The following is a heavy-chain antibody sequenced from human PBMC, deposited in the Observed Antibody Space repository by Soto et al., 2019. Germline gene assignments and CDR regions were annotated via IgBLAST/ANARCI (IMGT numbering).Heavy chain of an antibody. V-gene: IGHV3-7*03. CDR1: GFTLSDYW. D-gene: IGHD6-19*01. Sequence: GGSLRLSCEASGFTLSDYWVNWVRQAPGKGLEWVANINQLGSEGYYVGSVKGRFTISGDNARNSLYLQMNSLKTEDTAVYYCTRPPLRYSSGWYPPNYWGQGTLVTVSS. CDR3: TRPPLRYSSGWYPPNY. J-gene: IGHJ4*02. CDR2: INQLGSEG.